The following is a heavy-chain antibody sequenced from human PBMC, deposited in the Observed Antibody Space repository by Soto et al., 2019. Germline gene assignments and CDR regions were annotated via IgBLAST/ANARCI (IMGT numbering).Heavy chain of an antibody. V-gene: IGHV4-31*03. CDR2: INYSGTT. CDR3: ARDHKWDGMDV. J-gene: IGHJ6*02. D-gene: IGHD1-26*01. CDR1: GGSFSSDSFI. Sequence: SETLSLTCSVSGGSFSSDSFIWSWVRQFPGKGLEWIGYINYSGTTYYNPSLRSRITMSVDTSKNQFSLNLSSVTAAGTAVYYCARDHKWDGMDVWGQGTTVTVSS.